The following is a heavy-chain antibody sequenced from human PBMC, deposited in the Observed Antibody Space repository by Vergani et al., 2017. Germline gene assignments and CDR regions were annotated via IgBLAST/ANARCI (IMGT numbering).Heavy chain of an antibody. CDR2: IYPGDSDT. V-gene: IGHV5-51*01. CDR3: ARQYSSSWQPYYFDD. J-gene: IGHJ4*02. D-gene: IGHD6-13*01. Sequence: EVQLVQSGAEVKKPGESLKISCKGSGYSFTSYWIGWVRQMPGKGLEWMGIIYPGDSDTRYSPSFQGQVTISADKSISTAYLQWSSLKASDTAMYYCARQYSSSWQPYYFDDWGQGTLVTVSS. CDR1: GYSFTSYW.